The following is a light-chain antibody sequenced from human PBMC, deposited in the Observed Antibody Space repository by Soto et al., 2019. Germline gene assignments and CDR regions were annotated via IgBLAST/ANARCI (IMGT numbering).Light chain of an antibody. V-gene: IGKV1-9*01. CDR3: QQLNSYPLT. Sequence: IQLTQSPSSLSASVGDRVTITCRASQGINSYLAWYQQKPGKAPKLLIYPASSSQSGVPSRFSGSGSGTYFTLTSSSLQPEDFAIYYCQQLNSYPLTFGGGTKVEIK. CDR2: PAS. CDR1: QGINSY. J-gene: IGKJ4*01.